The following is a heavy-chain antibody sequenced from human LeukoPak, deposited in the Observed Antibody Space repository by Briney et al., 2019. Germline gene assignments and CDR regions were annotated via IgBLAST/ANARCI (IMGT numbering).Heavy chain of an antibody. CDR2: ISYDGSNK. CDR1: GFTFSSYG. J-gene: IGHJ4*02. CDR3: AKDLHLERLRLGDLSGFDY. D-gene: IGHD3-16*01. Sequence: GGSLRLSGAASGFTFSSYGMHWVRQAPGKGLEWVAVISYDGSNKYYADTVKGRFTISRDNSKNTLYLQMNSLRAEDTAVYYCAKDLHLERLRLGDLSGFDYWGQGTLVTVSS. V-gene: IGHV3-30*18.